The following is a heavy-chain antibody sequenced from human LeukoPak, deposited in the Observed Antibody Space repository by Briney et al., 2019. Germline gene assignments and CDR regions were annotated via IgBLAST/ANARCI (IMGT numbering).Heavy chain of an antibody. CDR3: ATTEYYYGSGSSPFDY. CDR1: GYTLTELT. J-gene: IGHJ4*02. D-gene: IGHD3-10*01. V-gene: IGHV1-24*01. CDR2: FDPEDGET. Sequence: ASVKVSCKVSGYTLTELTMHWVRQAPGKGLEWMGGFDPEDGETIYAQKFQGRVTMTEDTSTDTAYMELSSLRSEDTAVYYCATTEYYYGSGSSPFDYWGQGTLVTVSS.